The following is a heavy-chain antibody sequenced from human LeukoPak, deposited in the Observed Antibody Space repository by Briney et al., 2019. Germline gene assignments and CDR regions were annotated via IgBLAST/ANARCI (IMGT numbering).Heavy chain of an antibody. CDR3: AGDRICSSTSCYASYYYYGMDV. D-gene: IGHD2-2*01. CDR1: GGSISSYY. Sequence: SETLSLTCTVSGGSISSYYWSWIRQPPGKGLEWIGYIYYSGSTNYNPSLKSRVTISVDTSKNQFSLKLSSVTAADTAVYYCAGDRICSSTSCYASYYYYGMDVWGKGATVTVSS. V-gene: IGHV4-59*01. CDR2: IYYSGST. J-gene: IGHJ6*04.